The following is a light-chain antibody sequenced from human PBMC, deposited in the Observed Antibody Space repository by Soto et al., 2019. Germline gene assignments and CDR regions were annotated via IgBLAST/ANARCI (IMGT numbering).Light chain of an antibody. Sequence: QSALTQPASVSGSPGQSITISCTGTSSDVGCYNYVSWYQQHTGKAPKLMIYEVSNRPSGVSNRFSGSKSGNTASLTISGLQAEDEADYYCRYYKKSSTPYVFGPGTKLTVL. J-gene: IGLJ1*01. CDR1: SSDVGCYNY. V-gene: IGLV2-14*01. CDR2: EVS. CDR3: RYYKKSSTPYV.